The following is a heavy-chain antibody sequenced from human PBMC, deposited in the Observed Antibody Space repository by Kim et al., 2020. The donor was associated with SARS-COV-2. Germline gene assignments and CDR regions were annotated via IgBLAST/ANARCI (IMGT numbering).Heavy chain of an antibody. CDR2: ISSSSTYI. J-gene: IGHJ6*02. D-gene: IGHD5-12*01. Sequence: GGSLRLSCAASGFTFSSYSINWVRQAPGKXLEWVSSISSSSTYIYYADSVKGRFTISRDNAKNSLYXQMNSLRAEDTAVYFCARDRGSGYDSDYYYGMDVXGQGTTVTV. CDR1: GFTFSSYS. V-gene: IGHV3-21*01. CDR3: ARDRGSGYDSDYYYGMDV.